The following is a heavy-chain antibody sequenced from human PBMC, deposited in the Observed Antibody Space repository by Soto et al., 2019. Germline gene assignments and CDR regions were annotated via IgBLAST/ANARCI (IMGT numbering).Heavy chain of an antibody. J-gene: IGHJ4*02. CDR3: TSYDSSGRFDH. CDR1: GDSINSYY. CDR2: IYYSGST. Sequence: SETLSLTCTVSGDSINSYYWNWIRQPPGKGLEWIGYIYYSGSTNCNPSLRSRVTISVDTSQNQFSLKLTSVTAADTAVYFCTSYDSSGRFDHWGQGALVTVSS. D-gene: IGHD3-22*01. V-gene: IGHV4-59*01.